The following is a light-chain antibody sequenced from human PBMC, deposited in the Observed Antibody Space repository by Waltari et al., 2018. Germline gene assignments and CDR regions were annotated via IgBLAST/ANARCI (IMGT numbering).Light chain of an antibody. CDR3: AAWDDSLSGWV. CDR2: KNN. Sequence: QSVLSPPRSASGTPGQRVTISCSGSSYNIGGNSVYRSQQLPGTAPKLLIYKNNQRPSGLPDRFSCSKSGSSVSLAISGLRSEDEADYYCAAWDDSLSGWVFGGGTKVTVL. V-gene: IGLV1-47*01. J-gene: IGLJ3*02. CDR1: SYNIGGNS.